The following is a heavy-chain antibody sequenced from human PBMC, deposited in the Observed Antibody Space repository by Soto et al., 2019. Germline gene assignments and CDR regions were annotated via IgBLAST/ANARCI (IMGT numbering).Heavy chain of an antibody. CDR2: ISWNSGSI. Sequence: EVQLVESGGGLVQPGRSLRLSCAASGFTFDDYAMHWVRQAPGKGLEWVSGISWNSGSIGYADSVKGRFTISRDNAKNTLYLQMNSLRAEHTALYYCAKSAVIAVAGTGSFDYWGQGTLVTVSS. V-gene: IGHV3-9*01. CDR3: AKSAVIAVAGTGSFDY. J-gene: IGHJ4*02. D-gene: IGHD6-19*01. CDR1: GFTFDDYA.